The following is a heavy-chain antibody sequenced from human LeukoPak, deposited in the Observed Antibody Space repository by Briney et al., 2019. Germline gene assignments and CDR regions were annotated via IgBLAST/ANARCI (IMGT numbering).Heavy chain of an antibody. CDR3: ARSHDGQALYYFDY. Sequence: SETLSLTCTVSGGSISSYYWSWIRQPPGKGLEWIGYIYYSGSTNYNPSLKSRVTISVDTSKNQFSLKLSSVTAADTAVYYCARSHDGQALYYFDYWGQGTLVTVSS. CDR1: GGSISSYY. J-gene: IGHJ4*02. V-gene: IGHV4-59*01. CDR2: IYYSGST. D-gene: IGHD4-17*01.